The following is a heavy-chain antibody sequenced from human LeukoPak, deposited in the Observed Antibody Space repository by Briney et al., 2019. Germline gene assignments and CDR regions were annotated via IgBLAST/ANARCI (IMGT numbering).Heavy chain of an antibody. V-gene: IGHV3-7*02. CDR3: AKNGGAHGMDV. Sequence: PGGSLRLSCATSGFTFSSIWMSWVRQAPGKGLEWVANIKHDGSEANYVDSVKGRFTISRDNAKNSLHLQMNSLRVEDTAVYYCAKNGGAHGMDVWGRGTTVTVSS. CDR2: IKHDGSEA. CDR1: GFTFSSIW. J-gene: IGHJ6*02. D-gene: IGHD3-16*01.